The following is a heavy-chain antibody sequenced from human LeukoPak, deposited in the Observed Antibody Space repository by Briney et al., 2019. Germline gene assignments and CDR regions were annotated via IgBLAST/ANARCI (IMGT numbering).Heavy chain of an antibody. CDR3: ARDNWNYGFLY. J-gene: IGHJ4*02. CDR2: INHSGST. CDR1: GGSFSGYY. Sequence: SETLSLTCAVYGGSFSGYYWSWIRQPPGKGLEWIGEINHSGSTNYNPSLKSRVTISVDTSKNQFSLKLSSVTAADTAVYYCARDNWNYGFLYWGQGTLVTVSS. V-gene: IGHV4-34*01. D-gene: IGHD1-7*01.